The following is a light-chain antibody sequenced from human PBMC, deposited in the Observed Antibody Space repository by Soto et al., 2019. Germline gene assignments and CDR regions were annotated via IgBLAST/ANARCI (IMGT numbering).Light chain of an antibody. V-gene: IGKV4-1*01. CDR1: QSVLHSSNSKTY. J-gene: IGKJ1*01. Sequence: DIVMTQSVDSLAVSLGERATINCKSSQSVLHSSNSKTYLAWYQQKPGQPPKLLIYWASTRESGVPDRFSGSGSGTDFTLTISSLQAEDVAVYYCQQYYSFPPTFGQGTKVDIK. CDR2: WAS. CDR3: QQYYSFPPT.